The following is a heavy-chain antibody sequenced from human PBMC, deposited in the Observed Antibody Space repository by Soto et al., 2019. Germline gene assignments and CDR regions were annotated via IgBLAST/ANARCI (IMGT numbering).Heavy chain of an antibody. J-gene: IGHJ4*02. CDR3: ARDLGARLATISLDY. CDR1: GFTFNTYS. CDR2: ISSSSSYI. D-gene: IGHD5-12*01. V-gene: IGHV3-21*01. Sequence: GGSLRLSCEASGFTFNTYSMNWVRQAPGKGLEWVSGISSSSSYIYYADSVRGRFTISRDNAKNSLYLQMNSLRAEDTAVYYCARDLGARLATISLDYWGQGTSVTVSS.